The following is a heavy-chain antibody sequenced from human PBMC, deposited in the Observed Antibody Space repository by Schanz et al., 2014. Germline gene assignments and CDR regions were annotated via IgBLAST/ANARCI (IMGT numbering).Heavy chain of an antibody. Sequence: EVHLLESGGGLVEPGGSLRLSCATSGFSFSSYAINWVRQAPGKGLEWVSGISGSGASTYYADSVKGRFTISRDNSNKTVDLQMNSLRAEDTAVYYCARAGYDADNWFDPWGQGTLVTVSS. J-gene: IGHJ5*02. D-gene: IGHD2-2*01. V-gene: IGHV3-23*01. CDR3: ARAGYDADNWFDP. CDR2: ISGSGAST. CDR1: GFSFSSYA.